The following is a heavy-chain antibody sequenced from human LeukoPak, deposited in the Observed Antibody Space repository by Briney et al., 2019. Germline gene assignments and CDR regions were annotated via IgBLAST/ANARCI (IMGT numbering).Heavy chain of an antibody. CDR1: EFAFSNYW. Sequence: GGSLRLSCAASEFAFSNYWMSWVRQAPGKGLEWVANIKEDGTEKNYVGSVKGRFTISRDNAKNSLYLQMNSLRAEDTAVYYCNNWGPWSHLDYWGQGTLVTVSS. D-gene: IGHD7-27*01. V-gene: IGHV3-7*01. CDR2: IKEDGTEK. CDR3: NNWGPWSHLDY. J-gene: IGHJ4*02.